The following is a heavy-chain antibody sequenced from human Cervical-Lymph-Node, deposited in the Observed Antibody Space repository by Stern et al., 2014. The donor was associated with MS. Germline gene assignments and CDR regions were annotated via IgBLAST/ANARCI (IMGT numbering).Heavy chain of an antibody. D-gene: IGHD6-6*01. CDR1: GFPVGVSY. J-gene: IGHJ4*02. CDR2: IHTVGTT. Sequence: EVQLVESGGGLVQPGGSLRLSCEASGFPVGVSYMNWVRQAPGKGLEWVSRIHTVGTTHYADSVKGRFTISRANAKNALYLQMDRLTVEDTAVYYCAREIAGRRFEDWGRGTLVAVSP. V-gene: IGHV3-66*01. CDR3: AREIAGRRFED.